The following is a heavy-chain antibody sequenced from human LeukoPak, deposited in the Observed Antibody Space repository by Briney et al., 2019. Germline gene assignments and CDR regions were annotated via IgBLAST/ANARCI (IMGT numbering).Heavy chain of an antibody. V-gene: IGHV1-8*01. CDR1: GYTFTSYD. J-gene: IGHJ3*02. D-gene: IGHD3-22*01. CDR3: ARGQTASNYDSSGYLPDI. Sequence: ASVKVSCKASGYTFTSYDINWVRQATGQGLEWMGWMNPNSGNTGYAQKFQGRVTMTTNTSISTAYMELSSPRSEDTAVYFCARGQTASNYDSSGYLPDIWGQGTMVTVSS. CDR2: MNPNSGNT.